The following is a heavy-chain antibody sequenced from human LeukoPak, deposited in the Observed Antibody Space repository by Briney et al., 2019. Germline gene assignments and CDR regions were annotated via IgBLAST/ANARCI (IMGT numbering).Heavy chain of an antibody. Sequence: GESLRLSCEASGFTFNRSGMSWVRQAAGKGLEWVSGITLSGGSRYYADSVKGRFTISRDNSKNTLYLQMNSLRAEDTAVYYCTKVGESPYWGQGTLVSVS. CDR3: TKVGESPY. J-gene: IGHJ4*02. D-gene: IGHD2-21*01. CDR1: GFTFNRSG. V-gene: IGHV3-23*01. CDR2: ITLSGGSR.